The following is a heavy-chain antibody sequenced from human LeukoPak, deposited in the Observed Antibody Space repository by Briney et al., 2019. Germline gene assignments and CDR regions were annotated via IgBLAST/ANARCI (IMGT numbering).Heavy chain of an antibody. Sequence: TGGSLRLSCAASGFTFSSYSMNWVRQAPGKGLEWVSAISGSGGSTYYADSVKGRFTISRDNSKNTLYLQMNSLRAEDTAVYYCAGGDWVRWYFDLWGRGTLVTVSS. CDR1: GFTFSSYS. V-gene: IGHV3-23*01. D-gene: IGHD2-21*02. J-gene: IGHJ2*01. CDR3: AGGDWVRWYFDL. CDR2: ISGSGGST.